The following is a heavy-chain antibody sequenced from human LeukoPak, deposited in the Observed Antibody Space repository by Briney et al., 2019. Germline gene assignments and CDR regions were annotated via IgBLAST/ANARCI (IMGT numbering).Heavy chain of an antibody. D-gene: IGHD4-17*01. CDR1: GGSISSSSYY. CDR3: ARVGDYGDYMAYYYGMDV. Sequence: SETLSLTCTVSGGSISSSSYYWGWIRQPPGKGLEWIGSIYYSGSTYYNPSLKSRVTISVDTSKNQFSLKLSSVTAADTAVYYCARVGDYGDYMAYYYGMDVWGQGTTVTVSS. J-gene: IGHJ6*02. CDR2: IYYSGST. V-gene: IGHV4-39*07.